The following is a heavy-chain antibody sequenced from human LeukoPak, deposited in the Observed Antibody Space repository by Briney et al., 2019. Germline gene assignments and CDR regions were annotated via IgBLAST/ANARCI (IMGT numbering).Heavy chain of an antibody. CDR2: IIPIFGTA. D-gene: IGHD3-22*01. CDR3: ASPERSSGYYYEY. CDR1: GGTFSSYA. J-gene: IGHJ4*02. V-gene: IGHV1-69*05. Sequence: SVKVSCKASGGTFSSYAISWVRQAPGQGLEWMGGIIPIFGTANYAQKFQGRITITTDESTSTAYMELSSLRSEDTAVYYCASPERSSGYYYEYWGQGTLVTVSS.